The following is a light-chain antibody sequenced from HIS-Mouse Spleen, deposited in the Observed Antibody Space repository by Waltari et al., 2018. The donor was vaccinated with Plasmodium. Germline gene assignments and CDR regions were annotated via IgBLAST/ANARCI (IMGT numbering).Light chain of an antibody. CDR1: SGSVSTSYY. CDR3: VLYMGSGISV. Sequence: QTVVTQEPSFSVSPGGTVTLTCGLSSGSVSTSYYPSWYQQTPGQAPRPLLYSTTTRSSGVPDRFSGSILGNKAALTITGAQADDESDYYCVLYMGSGISVFGGGTKLTVL. J-gene: IGLJ2*01. CDR2: STT. V-gene: IGLV8-61*01.